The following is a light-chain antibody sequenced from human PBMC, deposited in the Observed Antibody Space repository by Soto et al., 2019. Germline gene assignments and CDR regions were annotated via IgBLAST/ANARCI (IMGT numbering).Light chain of an antibody. Sequence: DVEMTQSPLSLPVTLGQPASISCRSNQSLVHSDGIAYFSWFQQRPGRSPRRLIYKVSNRDSGVPARFSGSGSGTDFALKISRVEAGDVGVYYCMQGTHWPITFGQGTRLEIK. CDR2: KVS. J-gene: IGKJ5*01. V-gene: IGKV2-30*02. CDR3: MQGTHWPIT. CDR1: QSLVHSDGIAY.